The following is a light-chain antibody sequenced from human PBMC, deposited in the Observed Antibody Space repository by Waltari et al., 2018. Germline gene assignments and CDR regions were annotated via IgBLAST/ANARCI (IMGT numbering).Light chain of an antibody. CDR3: QQYNNWPPYT. CDR2: GAS. Sequence: EIVMTQSPATLSVSPGERATLSCRASQSVGGNLAWYQQRPGQAPRLLIYGASTRATGIPARFSGSGSGTAYTLTINSMQSEDFAVYYCQQYNNWPPYTFGQGTKLEIK. V-gene: IGKV3-15*01. J-gene: IGKJ2*01. CDR1: QSVGGN.